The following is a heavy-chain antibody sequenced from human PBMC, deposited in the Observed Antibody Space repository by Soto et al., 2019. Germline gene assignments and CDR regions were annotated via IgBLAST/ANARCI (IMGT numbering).Heavy chain of an antibody. CDR1: GGSISSSSYY. CDR2: IYYSGIT. CDR3: ARHGNTVTTGYYYGMDV. Sequence: ETLSLTCTVSGGSISSSSYYWVWIRQPPGKGLEWIGTIYYSGITYYNPSLKSRVTISVDTPKNQFSLKLSSVTATDTPVYYCARHGNTVTTGYYYGMDVWGQGTTVTVSS. J-gene: IGHJ6*02. D-gene: IGHD4-17*01. V-gene: IGHV4-39*01.